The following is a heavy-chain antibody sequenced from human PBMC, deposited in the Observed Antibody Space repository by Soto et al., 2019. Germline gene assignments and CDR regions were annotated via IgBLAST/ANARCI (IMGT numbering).Heavy chain of an antibody. CDR3: ARQKLWMATINNDAFDV. CDR1: GYTFNTYW. CDR2: IYPGDSDT. Sequence: DSLKISCRGSGYTFNTYWIGWVRQMPGKGLEWMGFIYPGDSDTTYSPSFQGQVTISVDKSISTAYLQWSSLKVSDTAIYYCARQKLWMATINNDAFDVWGQGTKVTVSS. J-gene: IGHJ3*01. V-gene: IGHV5-51*01. D-gene: IGHD2-21*01.